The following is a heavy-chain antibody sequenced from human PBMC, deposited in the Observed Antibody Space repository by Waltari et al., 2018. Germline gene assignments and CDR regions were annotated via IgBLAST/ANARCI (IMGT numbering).Heavy chain of an antibody. V-gene: IGHV3-74*01. CDR3: ARGVRSVVRYFDY. D-gene: IGHD2-15*01. Sequence: EVQLVESGGGLVQPGGSLRLSCVASGFTFSSYWMHWVRQAPGKGLVWVLRISSDGSDQIYADFVEGRFTISRDNAKNTLYLQNNSLRGQDKAVYYRARGVRSVVRYFDYWGQGTLVTVSS. CDR2: ISSDGSDQ. CDR1: GFTFSSYW. J-gene: IGHJ4*02.